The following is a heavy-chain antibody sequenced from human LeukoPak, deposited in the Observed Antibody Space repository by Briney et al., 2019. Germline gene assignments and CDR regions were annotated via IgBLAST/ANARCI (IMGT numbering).Heavy chain of an antibody. CDR3: AKFLPTHIVVANYYFDY. Sequence: GGSMRLSCAASGFTPSSYSMSWVRPAPGEGLEWVSAILGSVANTNHADSVKGRFTISRDNYKNTLDLQMNSLRAEDTAVYYCAKFLPTHIVVANYYFDYWGQGTLVTVSS. CDR2: ILGSVANT. D-gene: IGHD2-21*01. J-gene: IGHJ4*02. V-gene: IGHV3-23*01. CDR1: GFTPSSYS.